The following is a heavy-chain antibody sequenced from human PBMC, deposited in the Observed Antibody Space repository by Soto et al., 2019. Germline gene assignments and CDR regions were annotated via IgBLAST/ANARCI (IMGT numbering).Heavy chain of an antibody. CDR3: ARGSPGPVDH. D-gene: IGHD3-10*01. V-gene: IGHV1-8*01. Sequence: GASVKVSCKASGYSFTSLHLNWVRQATGQGLEWIGWMNPHSGDTGFAQRFQGRVTMTRNTSINTAYMELRSLRSQDTAVYYCARGSPGPVDHWGRGTQVTVSS. J-gene: IGHJ4*02. CDR1: GYSFTSLH. CDR2: MNPHSGDT.